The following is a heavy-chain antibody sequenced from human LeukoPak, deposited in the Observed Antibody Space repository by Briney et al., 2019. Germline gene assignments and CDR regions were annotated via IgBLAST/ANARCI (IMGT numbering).Heavy chain of an antibody. CDR1: GFTFSSYG. CDR2: IWYDGSNK. J-gene: IGHJ5*02. D-gene: IGHD4/OR15-4a*01. V-gene: IGHV3-33*06. Sequence: PGGSLRLSCAASGFTFSSYGMHWVRQAPGKGLEWVAVIWYDGSNKYYADSVKGRFTISRDNSKNTLYLQMNSLRAEDTAVYYCAKDPEDYGGHRGWFDPWGQGTLVTVSS. CDR3: AKDPEDYGGHRGWFDP.